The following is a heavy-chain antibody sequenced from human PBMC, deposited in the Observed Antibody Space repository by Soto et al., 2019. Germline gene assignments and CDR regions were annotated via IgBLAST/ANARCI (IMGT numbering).Heavy chain of an antibody. CDR2: ISYDGSNK. D-gene: IGHD5-18*01. J-gene: IGHJ4*02. CDR1: GFTFSSYG. CDR3: ARDGNFAFRGYSFAFDL. Sequence: GGSLRLSCAASGFTFSSYGMHWVRQAPGKGLEWVAVISYDGSNKYYADSVKGRFTISRDNSKNTLYLQMNSLRAEDTAVYYCARDGNFAFRGYSFAFDLWGQGTLVTVSS. V-gene: IGHV3-30*03.